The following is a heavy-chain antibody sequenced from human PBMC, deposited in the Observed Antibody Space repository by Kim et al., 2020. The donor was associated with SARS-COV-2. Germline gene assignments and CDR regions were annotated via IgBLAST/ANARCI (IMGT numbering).Heavy chain of an antibody. J-gene: IGHJ6*02. V-gene: IGHV3-30*04. CDR3: AREGGAMAYYYYYGMDV. CDR1: GFTFSSYA. D-gene: IGHD5-18*01. CDR2: ISYDGSNK. Sequence: GGSLRLSCAASGFTFSSYAMHWVRQAPGKGLEWVAVISYDGSNKYYADSVKGRFTISRDNSKNTLYLQMNSLRAEDTAVYYCAREGGAMAYYYYYGMDVWGQGTTVTVSS.